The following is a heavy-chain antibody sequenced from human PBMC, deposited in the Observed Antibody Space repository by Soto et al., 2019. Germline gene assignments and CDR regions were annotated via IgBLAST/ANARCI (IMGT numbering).Heavy chain of an antibody. D-gene: IGHD6-13*01. CDR3: ARVTLAAAGNRRFDC. CDR1: GYTFTSYA. CDR2: INAGNGNT. Sequence: QVQLVQSGAEVKKPGASVKVSCKASGYTFTSYAMHWVRQAPGQRLEWMGWINAGNGNTKYSQKFQGRVTTTRDTSASTAYMELSSLRSEETAVYYWARVTLAAAGNRRFDCWGQGTLVTVSS. V-gene: IGHV1-3*01. J-gene: IGHJ4*02.